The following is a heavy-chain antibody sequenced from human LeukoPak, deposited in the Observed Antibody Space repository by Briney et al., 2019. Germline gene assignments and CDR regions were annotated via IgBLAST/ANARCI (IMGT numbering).Heavy chain of an antibody. CDR2: ISYDGSNK. V-gene: IGHV3-30-3*01. D-gene: IGHD6-13*01. J-gene: IGHJ4*02. Sequence: GRSLRLSCAASGFTFSSYAMHWVRQAPGKGLEWGAVISYDGSNKYYAYSVKGRFTISRGHSKNTLYLQMNSLRAEDTAVYSCARVTDSSSWYGYYFDYWGQGTLVTVSS. CDR1: GFTFSSYA. CDR3: ARVTDSSSWYGYYFDY.